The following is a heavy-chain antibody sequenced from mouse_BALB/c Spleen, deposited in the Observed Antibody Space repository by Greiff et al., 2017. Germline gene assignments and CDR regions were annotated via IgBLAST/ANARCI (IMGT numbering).Heavy chain of an antibody. CDR2: IYPGNGDT. D-gene: IGHD2-1*01. CDR1: GYTFTSYN. J-gene: IGHJ4*01. Sequence: QVQLQQPGAELVKPGASVKMSCKASGYTFTSYNMHWVKQTPGQGLEWIGAIYPGNGDTSYNQKFKGKATLTADKSSSTAYMQLSSLTSEDSAVYYCARVGIYYNAMDYWGQGTSVTVSS. CDR3: ARVGIYYNAMDY. V-gene: IGHV1-12*01.